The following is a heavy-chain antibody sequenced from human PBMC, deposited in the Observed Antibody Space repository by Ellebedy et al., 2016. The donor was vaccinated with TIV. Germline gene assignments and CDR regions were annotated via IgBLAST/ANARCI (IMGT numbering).Heavy chain of an antibody. J-gene: IGHJ6*02. CDR1: EFTLNTYG. Sequence: GESLKISCAASEFTLNTYGMHWVRQTPDKGLERVAFISSDGSEKYYVGSVKGRFTISRDISKNTLYLEMNSLRGDDTAVYYCAEEVGSSRGASGMDVWGQGTTVIVSS. CDR3: AEEVGSSRGASGMDV. D-gene: IGHD6-6*01. V-gene: IGHV3-30*18. CDR2: ISSDGSEK.